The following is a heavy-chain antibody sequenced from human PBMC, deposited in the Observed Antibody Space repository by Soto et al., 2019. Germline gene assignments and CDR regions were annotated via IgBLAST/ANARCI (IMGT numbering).Heavy chain of an antibody. D-gene: IGHD6-19*01. CDR2: IKQDGSEK. V-gene: IGHV3-7*05. Sequence: GGSLRLSCAASGFTFSTYWMAWVRQAPGKGLEWVANIKQDGSEKYYVDSVKGRFTISRDNAKNSLYLQMSSLRAEDTAVYYCARGLAANWFDAWGQGTLVTVSS. J-gene: IGHJ5*02. CDR3: ARGLAANWFDA. CDR1: GFTFSTYW.